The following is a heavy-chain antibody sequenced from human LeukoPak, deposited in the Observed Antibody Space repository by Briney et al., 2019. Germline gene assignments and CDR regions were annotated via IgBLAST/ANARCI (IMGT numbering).Heavy chain of an antibody. CDR2: ISAYNGNK. CDR1: GYTFISYG. CDR3: ARDSSGYLAY. Sequence: ASVKVSCKASGYTFISYGISWVRQAPGQGREWMGGISAYNGNKNYAQKLQGRVTMTTDTYTSTAYMELRRLRSDDTAVYYCARDSSGYLAYWGQGTLVTVSS. V-gene: IGHV1-18*01. J-gene: IGHJ4*02. D-gene: IGHD3-22*01.